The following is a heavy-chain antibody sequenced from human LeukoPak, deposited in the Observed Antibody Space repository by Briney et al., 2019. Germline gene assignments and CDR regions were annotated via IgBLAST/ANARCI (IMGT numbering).Heavy chain of an antibody. D-gene: IGHD3-9*01. V-gene: IGHV3-23*01. CDR3: AREVLRYFDWSQSH. Sequence: GGSLRLSCAASGFTFSSYAMSWVRQAPGKGLEWVSAISGSGGSTYYADSVKGRFTISRDNAKNSLYLQMNSLRAEDTAVYYCAREVLRYFDWSQSHWGQGTLVTVSS. CDR1: GFTFSSYA. CDR2: ISGSGGST. J-gene: IGHJ4*02.